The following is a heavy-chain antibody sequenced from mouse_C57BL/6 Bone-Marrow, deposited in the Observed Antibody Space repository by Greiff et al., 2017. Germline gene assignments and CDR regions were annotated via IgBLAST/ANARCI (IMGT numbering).Heavy chain of an antibody. Sequence: QVQLQQSGAELARPGASVKLSCKASGYTFTSYGISWVKQRTGQGLEWIGEIYPRSGNTYYNEKFEGKATLTADKSSSTAYMELRSLTSEDSAVYFCAIYYYGIFAYWGQGTLVTVSA. CDR3: AIYYYGIFAY. D-gene: IGHD1-1*01. CDR2: IYPRSGNT. J-gene: IGHJ3*01. V-gene: IGHV1-81*01. CDR1: GYTFTSYG.